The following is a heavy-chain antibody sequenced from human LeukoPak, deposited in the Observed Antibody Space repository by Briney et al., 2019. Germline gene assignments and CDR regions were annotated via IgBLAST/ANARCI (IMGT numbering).Heavy chain of an antibody. Sequence: PGGSLRLSCAASGFTFSTYWMHWVRQAPGKGLVWVSRISSDGSSTSYAGSVKGRFTISRDNAKNTLYLQMNSLRAEDTAVYYCARFYCSSTSCLEDYWGQGTLVTVSS. V-gene: IGHV3-74*01. J-gene: IGHJ4*02. CDR2: ISSDGSST. CDR1: GFTFSTYW. CDR3: ARFYCSSTSCLEDY. D-gene: IGHD2-2*01.